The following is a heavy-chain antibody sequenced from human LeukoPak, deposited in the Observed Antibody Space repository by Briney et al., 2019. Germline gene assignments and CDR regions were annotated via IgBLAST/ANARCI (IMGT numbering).Heavy chain of an antibody. V-gene: IGHV1-18*01. D-gene: IGHD5-18*01. CDR1: GYTFTSYG. CDR2: ISAYNGNA. CDR3: ARRGRIQLWRAIDY. Sequence: ASVKVSCKASGYTFTSYGISWVRQAPGQGLEWMGWISAYNGNANYAQKLQGRVTMTTDTSTSTAYMELRSLRSEDTAVYYCARRGRIQLWRAIDYWGQGTLVTVSS. J-gene: IGHJ4*02.